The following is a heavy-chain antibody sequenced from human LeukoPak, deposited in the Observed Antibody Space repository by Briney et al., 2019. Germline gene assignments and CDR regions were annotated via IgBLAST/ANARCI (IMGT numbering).Heavy chain of an antibody. CDR3: ARDHHDVLTGYYSNYYNYYYMDV. Sequence: GGSLRPSCVASGFTFNSYWMSWVRQAPGKGLERVANIKEDGTEKYYVDSVRGRFTLSRDNAENSLYLQMSSLRAEDTAVYYCARDHHDVLTGYYSNYYNYYYMDVWGKGTTVTVSS. CDR1: GFTFNSYW. J-gene: IGHJ6*03. CDR2: IKEDGTEK. D-gene: IGHD3-9*01. V-gene: IGHV3-7*01.